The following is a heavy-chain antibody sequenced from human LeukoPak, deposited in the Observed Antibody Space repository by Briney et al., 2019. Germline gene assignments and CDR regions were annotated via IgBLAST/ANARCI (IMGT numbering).Heavy chain of an antibody. D-gene: IGHD3-3*01. CDR2: ISGSGGST. CDR3: AKTYYDFWSGYPNWFDP. J-gene: IGHJ5*02. V-gene: IGHV3-23*01. Sequence: GGSLRLSCAASGFTFSSYAMSWVRQAPGKGLEWVSAISGSGGSTYYADSVKGRFTISRDNSKNTLYLQMNSLRAEDTAVYHCAKTYYDFWSGYPNWFDPWGQGTLVTVSS. CDR1: GFTFSSYA.